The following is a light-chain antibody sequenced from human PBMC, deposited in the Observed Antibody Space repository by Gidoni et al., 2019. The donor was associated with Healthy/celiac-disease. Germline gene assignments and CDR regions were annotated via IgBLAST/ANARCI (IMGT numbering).Light chain of an antibody. CDR1: SSNIGNNY. CDR3: GTWDSSLSVYV. V-gene: IGLV1-51*01. CDR2: DNN. J-gene: IGLJ1*01. Sequence: QSVLTPPPSVSAAPGQTVTISCSGSSSNIGNNYVSWYQQLPGTAPKLLIYDNNKRPSGIPDRFSGSKSGTSATLGITGLQTGDEADYYCGTWDSSLSVYVFGTGTKVTVL.